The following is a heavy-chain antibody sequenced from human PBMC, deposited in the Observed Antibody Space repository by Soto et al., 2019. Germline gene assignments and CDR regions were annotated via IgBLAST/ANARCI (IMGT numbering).Heavy chain of an antibody. V-gene: IGHV1-2*02. CDR3: ARGGGVGVAGSAAFEM. CDR2: INPATGAA. D-gene: IGHD3-3*01. Sequence: QLHLVQSGAVVKKPGASVTVSCSASGYPVTAYYMHWVRQAPGRGLEWMGGINPATGAAKYTQTFQGRFTMTTDTSTSRVFMELSGLASEDTAVFYRARGGGVGVAGSAAFEMWGQGTLVTVSS. CDR1: GYPVTAYY. J-gene: IGHJ3*02.